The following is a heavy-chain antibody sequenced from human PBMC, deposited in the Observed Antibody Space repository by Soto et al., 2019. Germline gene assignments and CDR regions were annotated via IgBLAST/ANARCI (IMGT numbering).Heavy chain of an antibody. CDR1: GGSISSYY. CDR2: IYYSGST. V-gene: IGHV4-59*01. D-gene: IGHD3-3*01. Sequence: QVQLQESGPGLVKPSETLSLTCTVSGGSISSYYWSWIRQPPGKGLEWIGYIYYSGSTNYNPSLKSRVTISVDTSKNQFSLKLSSVTAADTAVYYCARDAIFGVVRGWFDPWGQGTLVTVSS. CDR3: ARDAIFGVVRGWFDP. J-gene: IGHJ5*02.